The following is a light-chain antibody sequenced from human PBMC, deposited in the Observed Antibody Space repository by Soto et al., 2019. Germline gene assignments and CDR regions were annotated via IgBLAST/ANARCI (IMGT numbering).Light chain of an antibody. J-gene: IGLJ3*02. CDR3: FSYTTSSTLV. V-gene: IGLV2-14*01. Sequence: QSALTQPASVSGSPGQSITISCAGTSSDVGGYNYVSWYQQHPTKAPKLMIYEVSNRPSGVSHRFSGSKSGNTASLTISGLQAEDEADYYCFSYTTSSTLVFGGGTKLTVL. CDR2: EVS. CDR1: SSDVGGYNY.